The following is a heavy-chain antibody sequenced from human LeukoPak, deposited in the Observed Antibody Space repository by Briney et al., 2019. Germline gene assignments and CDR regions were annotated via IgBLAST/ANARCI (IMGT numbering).Heavy chain of an antibody. CDR3: ARGAVSGRFGDYFYYMDV. Sequence: SETLSLTCAVYGGSFSGHYWNWLRQPPGKGLQWIGEINHRGVANYNPSLKSRVSISEDTSKNQFSLTVNSVTAADTALYFCARGAVSGRFGDYFYYMDVWGKGTTVTVSS. D-gene: IGHD3-3*01. CDR1: GGSFSGHY. CDR2: INHRGVA. V-gene: IGHV4-34*01. J-gene: IGHJ6*03.